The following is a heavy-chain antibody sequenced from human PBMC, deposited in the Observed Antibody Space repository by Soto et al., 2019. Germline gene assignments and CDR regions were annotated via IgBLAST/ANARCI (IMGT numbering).Heavy chain of an antibody. D-gene: IGHD6-19*01. V-gene: IGHV3-23*01. CDR3: VTGFSSGWYAPHYFDY. CDR1: GFTFSSYA. Sequence: GSLILACAASGFTFSSYAMSWVRQAPGKGLEWVSAISGSGGSTYYADSVKGRFTISRDNSKNTLYLQMSSLRAEDTAVYYCVTGFSSGWYAPHYFDYWGQGTLVTVYS. CDR2: ISGSGGST. J-gene: IGHJ4*02.